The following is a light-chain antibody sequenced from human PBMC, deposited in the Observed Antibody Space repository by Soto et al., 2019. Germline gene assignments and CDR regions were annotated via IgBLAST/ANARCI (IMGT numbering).Light chain of an antibody. CDR1: QSVSSY. V-gene: IGKV3-11*01. CDR3: QQRSNWPLT. CDR2: DAS. Sequence: EIVMTQSPATLSVSPGEIATLSCRASQSVSSYLAWYQQKPGQAPRLLIYDASNRATGIPARFSGSGSGTDFTLTISSLEPEGFAVYYCQQRSNWPLTFGGGTKVDIK. J-gene: IGKJ4*01.